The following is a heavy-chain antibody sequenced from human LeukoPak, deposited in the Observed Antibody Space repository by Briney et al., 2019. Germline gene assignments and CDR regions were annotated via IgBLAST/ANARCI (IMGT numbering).Heavy chain of an antibody. V-gene: IGHV4-4*02. J-gene: IGHJ3*02. CDR1: GGSISSSNW. Sequence: SETLSLTCAVSGGSISSSNWWSWVRQPPGKGLEWIGEIYHSGSTNYNPSLKSRVTISVDKSKNQFFLKLSSVTAADTAVYYCARESDGDYARHAFDIWGQGTMVTVSS. D-gene: IGHD4-17*01. CDR3: ARESDGDYARHAFDI. CDR2: IYHSGST.